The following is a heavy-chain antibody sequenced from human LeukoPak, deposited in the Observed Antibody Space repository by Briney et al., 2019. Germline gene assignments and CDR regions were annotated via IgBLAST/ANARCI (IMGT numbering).Heavy chain of an antibody. CDR1: GYSISSGYY. D-gene: IGHD5-18*01. J-gene: IGHJ4*02. CDR3: ARLRVTAMVLDY. CDR2: IYHSGST. Sequence: PSETLSLTCTVSGYSISSGYYWGWIRQPPGKGLEWIGSIYHSGSTYYNPSLKSRVTISVDTSKNQFSLKLSSVTAADTAVYYCARLRVTAMVLDYWGQGTLVTVSS. V-gene: IGHV4-38-2*02.